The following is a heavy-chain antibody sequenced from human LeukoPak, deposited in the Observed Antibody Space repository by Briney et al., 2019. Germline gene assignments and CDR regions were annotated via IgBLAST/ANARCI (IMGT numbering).Heavy chain of an antibody. J-gene: IGHJ3*02. D-gene: IGHD3-3*01. CDR2: ISYDGSNK. CDR1: GFTFSSSA. V-gene: IGHV3-30-3*01. CDR3: ARGNAITIFGVVTSANDAFDI. Sequence: PGGSLRLSCAASGFTFSSSAMSWVRQAPGKGLEWVAVISYDGSNKYYADFVKGRFTISRDNSKNTLYLQMNSLRAEDTAVYYCARGNAITIFGVVTSANDAFDIWGQGTMVTVSS.